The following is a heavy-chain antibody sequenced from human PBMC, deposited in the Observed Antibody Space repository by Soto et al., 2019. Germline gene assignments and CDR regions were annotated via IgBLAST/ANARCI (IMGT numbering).Heavy chain of an antibody. CDR1: GGSISSYY. D-gene: IGHD6-19*01. CDR3: ARGSGWYWY. J-gene: IGHJ4*02. CDR2: IYYSGST. Sequence: QVQLQESGPGLVKPSETLSLTCTVSGGSISSYYWSWIRQPPGKGLEWIGYIYYSGSTNYNPSLESRVTISVDTSKNQFSLKLSSVTAADTAVYYCARGSGWYWYWGQGTLVTVSS. V-gene: IGHV4-59*01.